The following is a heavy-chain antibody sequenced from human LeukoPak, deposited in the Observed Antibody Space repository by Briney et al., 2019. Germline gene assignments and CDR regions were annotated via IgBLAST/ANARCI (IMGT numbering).Heavy chain of an antibody. CDR1: GFTFSSYG. CDR2: INWNGGSI. CDR3: ARDNWVDC. V-gene: IGHV3-20*04. J-gene: IGHJ5*01. Sequence: GGSLRLSCAASGFTFSSYGMNWVRQVPGKGLEWVAGINWNGGSIGYEESVKGRFTISRDNARNSLYLQMNSLKVEDTAIYYCARDNWVDCWGQGTLVTVSS.